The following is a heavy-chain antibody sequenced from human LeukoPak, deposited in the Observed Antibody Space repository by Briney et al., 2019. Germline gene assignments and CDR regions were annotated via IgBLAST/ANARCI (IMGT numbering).Heavy chain of an antibody. Sequence: PGGSLRLSCAASGFTFSSYAMSWVRQAPGKGLEWVSAISGSGGSTHYADSVKGRSTISRDNSKNTLYLQMNSLRAEDTAVYYCAESPYDFWSGYLGVDYWGQGTLVTVSS. CDR2: ISGSGGST. V-gene: IGHV3-23*01. CDR1: GFTFSSYA. CDR3: AESPYDFWSGYLGVDY. J-gene: IGHJ4*02. D-gene: IGHD3-3*01.